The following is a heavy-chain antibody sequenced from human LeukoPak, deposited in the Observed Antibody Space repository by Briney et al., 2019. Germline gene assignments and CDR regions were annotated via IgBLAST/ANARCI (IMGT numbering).Heavy chain of an antibody. J-gene: IGHJ3*02. Sequence: GGSLRLSRAASGFTFSSYGMHWVRQAPGKGLEWVAFIRYDGSNKYYADSVKGRFTISRDNSKNTLYLQMNSLRAEDTAVYYCAKDDTYSGYAAGGAFDIWGQGTMVTVSS. CDR3: AKDDTYSGYAAGGAFDI. D-gene: IGHD5-12*01. CDR1: GFTFSSYG. V-gene: IGHV3-30*02. CDR2: IRYDGSNK.